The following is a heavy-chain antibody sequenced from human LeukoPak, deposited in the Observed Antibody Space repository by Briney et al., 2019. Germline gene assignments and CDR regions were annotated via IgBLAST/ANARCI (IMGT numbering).Heavy chain of an antibody. CDR2: MYLSGTT. J-gene: IGHJ4*02. D-gene: IGHD3-22*01. Sequence: SETLSLTCTVSGDSLNSLDLWSWVRQPPGKGLEWIGEMYLSGTTHSNPSVKSRVTISIDKSKNQFFLNLSSVTAADTAVYYCAGLVGRYSSGLYYYYFDYWGQGTLVTVSS. CDR1: GDSLNSLDL. V-gene: IGHV4-4*02. CDR3: AGLVGRYSSGLYYYYFDY.